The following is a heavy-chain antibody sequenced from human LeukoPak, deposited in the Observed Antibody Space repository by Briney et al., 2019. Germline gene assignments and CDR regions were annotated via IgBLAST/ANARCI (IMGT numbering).Heavy chain of an antibody. CDR3: ARNDIRHYFIDV. D-gene: IGHD3-22*01. CDR2: IRYDGTNK. Sequence: GGSLRLSCAASGFTFSSNGVHWVRQAPGKGLEWVAFIRYDGTNKYYADSVKGRFTISRDNAQNSLYLQLDNLRAEDTAVYYCARNDIRHYFIDVWGKGTTVTVSS. CDR1: GFTFSSNG. V-gene: IGHV3-30*02. J-gene: IGHJ6*03.